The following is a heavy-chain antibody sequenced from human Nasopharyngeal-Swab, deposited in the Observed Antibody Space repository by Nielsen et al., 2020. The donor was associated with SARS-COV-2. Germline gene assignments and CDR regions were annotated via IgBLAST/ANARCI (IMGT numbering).Heavy chain of an antibody. CDR1: GGSISSGGYY. D-gene: IGHD3-3*01. V-gene: IGHV4-31*03. CDR2: IYYSGST. Sequence: SETLSLTCTVSGGSISSGGYYWSWIRQHPGKGLKWIGYIYYSGSTYYNPSLKSRVTITVDTSQNQFSLKLSPVTAADTAVYYCARGIRTGVTIFGVAPNWFDPWGQGTLVTVSS. J-gene: IGHJ5*02. CDR3: ARGIRTGVTIFGVAPNWFDP.